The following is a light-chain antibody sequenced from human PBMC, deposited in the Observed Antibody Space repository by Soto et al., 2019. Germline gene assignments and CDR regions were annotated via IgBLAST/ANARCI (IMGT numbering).Light chain of an antibody. CDR2: DVS. V-gene: IGLV2-14*03. Sequence: QSALTQPASVSGSPGQSITISRTGTSSDVGGYNYVSWYQQHPGKAPKLMIYDVSYRPSGVSNRFSGSKSGNTASLTISGLQADDEADYYCSSYTSSSTVVFGGGTKLTVL. CDR1: SSDVGGYNY. CDR3: SSYTSSSTVV. J-gene: IGLJ3*02.